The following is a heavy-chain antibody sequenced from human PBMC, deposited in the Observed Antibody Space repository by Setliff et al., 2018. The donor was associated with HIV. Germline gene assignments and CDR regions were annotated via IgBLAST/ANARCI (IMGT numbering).Heavy chain of an antibody. CDR1: GGTFSISS. J-gene: IGHJ4*02. V-gene: IGHV1-2*06. Sequence: ASVKVSCKASGGTFSISSISWVRQATGQGLEWMGRINPNSRGTNYAQKFQGRVTMTMDTSISTAYMELSSLRSDDTAVYYCARGVHTTSYYFDYWGQGTLVTVSS. D-gene: IGHD1-1*01. CDR2: INPNSRGT. CDR3: ARGVHTTSYYFDY.